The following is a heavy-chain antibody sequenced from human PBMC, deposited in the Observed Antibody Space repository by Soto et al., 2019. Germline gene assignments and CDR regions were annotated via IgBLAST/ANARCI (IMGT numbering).Heavy chain of an antibody. J-gene: IGHJ4*02. CDR1: GGSITTSSYY. D-gene: IGHD6-19*01. V-gene: IGHV4-39*07. CDR2: IYYTGST. Sequence: QLQLQESGPGLVKPSETLSLTCIVSGGSITTSSYYWGWVRQPPGKGLEWIGSIYYTGSTDYNPSLKSRVTISVDTSKNQFSLKLSSVTAADTAVYYCARGQQWRSSFDYWGQGTLVTVSS. CDR3: ARGQQWRSSFDY.